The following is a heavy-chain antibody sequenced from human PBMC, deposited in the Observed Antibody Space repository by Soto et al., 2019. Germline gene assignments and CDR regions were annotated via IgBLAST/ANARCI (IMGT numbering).Heavy chain of an antibody. CDR3: ARSPDSSGYYPRWYYYGMDV. CDR1: GSSISSSNW. V-gene: IGHV4-4*02. CDR2: IYHSGSP. Sequence: PSDTLSLTCAVSGSSISSSNWWSQVRNSPGQGLEWIGEIYHSGSPNYNPSLKSRVTISVDKSKNQFSLKLSSVTAADTAVYYCARSPDSSGYYPRWYYYGMDVWGQGTTVS. D-gene: IGHD3-22*01. J-gene: IGHJ6*02.